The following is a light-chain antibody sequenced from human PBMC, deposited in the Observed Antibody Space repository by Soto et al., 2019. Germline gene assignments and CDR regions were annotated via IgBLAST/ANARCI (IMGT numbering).Light chain of an antibody. J-gene: IGLJ2*01. CDR1: SSNIGPSYA. CDR2: DNN. V-gene: IGLV1-40*01. CDR3: QSYYCPLLYVV. Sequence: QSVLTQPPSVSGAPGQSVTISCTGTSSNIGPSYAVHWYQHLPGSAPKLLIYDNNNRPSGVPDRFSASKSGTSASLAITGLQAEDEADYYCQSYYCPLLYVVFGGGTKVTVL.